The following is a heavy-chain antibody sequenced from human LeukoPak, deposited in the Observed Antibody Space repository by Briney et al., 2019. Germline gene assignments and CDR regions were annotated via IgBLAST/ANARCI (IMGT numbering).Heavy chain of an antibody. CDR1: GFTFSSYS. D-gene: IGHD3-3*01. Sequence: GGSLRLSCAASGFTFSSYSMNWVRQAPGKGLEWVSSISSSSSYIYYADSVKGRFTISRDNAKNSLYLQMNSLRAEDTAVYYCAREALTYYDFWSGYSPSAFDIWGQGTMVTVSS. J-gene: IGHJ3*02. V-gene: IGHV3-21*01. CDR2: ISSSSSYI. CDR3: AREALTYYDFWSGYSPSAFDI.